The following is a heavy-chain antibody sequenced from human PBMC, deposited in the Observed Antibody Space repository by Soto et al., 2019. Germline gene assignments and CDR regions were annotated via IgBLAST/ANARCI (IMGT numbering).Heavy chain of an antibody. V-gene: IGHV3-30*03. CDR2: ISYDGSNK. Sequence: GGSLRLSCEASGFTFSSYGMHWVRQATGKGLEWVAVISYDGSNKYYADSVKGRFTISRDSAQNAVFVQMNTLRPEDTAMYYCAGVAYWGPGTQVTVSS. CDR3: AGVAY. J-gene: IGHJ4*02. CDR1: GFTFSSYG.